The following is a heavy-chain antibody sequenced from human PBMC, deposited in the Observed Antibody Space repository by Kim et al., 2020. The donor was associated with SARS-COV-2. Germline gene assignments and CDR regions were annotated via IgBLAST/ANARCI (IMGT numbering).Heavy chain of an antibody. CDR1: GYTFTSYA. CDR2: INAGNGNT. CDR3: ARDAWRWGMTTVTQGYNWFDP. Sequence: ASVKVSCKASGYTFTSYAMHWVRQAPGQRLEWMGWINAGNGNTKYSQKFQGRVTITRDTSASTAYMELSSLRSEDTAVYYCARDAWRWGMTTVTQGYNWFDPWGQGTLVTVSS. D-gene: IGHD4-17*01. V-gene: IGHV1-3*01. J-gene: IGHJ5*02.